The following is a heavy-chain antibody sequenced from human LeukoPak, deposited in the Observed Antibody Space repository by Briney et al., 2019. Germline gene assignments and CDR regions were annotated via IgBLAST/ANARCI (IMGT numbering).Heavy chain of an antibody. J-gene: IGHJ5*02. CDR2: IYYSGST. CDR3: GESRGRKGWFDP. D-gene: IGHD3-16*01. CDR1: GGSISSYY. V-gene: IGHV4-59*01. Sequence: SETLSLTCTVSGGSISSYYWSWIRQPPGKGLEWIGYIYYSGSTNYNPSLKSRVTISVDTSKNQFSLKLSSVTAADTAVYYWGESRGRKGWFDPWGQEPLVTVSS.